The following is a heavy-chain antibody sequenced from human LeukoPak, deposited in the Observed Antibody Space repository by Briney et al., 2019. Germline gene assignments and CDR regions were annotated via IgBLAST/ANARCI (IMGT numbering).Heavy chain of an antibody. CDR1: GFTFSSYS. V-gene: IGHV3-21*01. Sequence: GGSLRLSCAASGFTFSSYSMNWVRQAPGKGLEWVSSISSSSSYIYYADSVKGRFTISRDNAKNSLYLQMNSLRVEDTAVYYCARDGGSAWFFRYWGQGTLVTVSS. D-gene: IGHD6-19*01. CDR2: ISSSSSYI. CDR3: ARDGGSAWFFRY. J-gene: IGHJ4*02.